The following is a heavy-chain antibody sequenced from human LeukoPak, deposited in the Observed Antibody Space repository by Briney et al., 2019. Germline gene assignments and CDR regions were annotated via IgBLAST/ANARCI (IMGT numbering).Heavy chain of an antibody. Sequence: SETLSLTCTVSGGSISSYYWSWIRQPPGKGLEWIGYIYYSGSTNYNPSLKSRVTISVDTSKNQFSLKLSSVTAADTAVYYCASPGLRVHGSRYRVNNYFDYWGQGTLATVSS. CDR3: ASPGLRVHGSRYRVNNYFDY. D-gene: IGHD5-12*01. V-gene: IGHV4-59*12. CDR2: IYYSGST. CDR1: GGSISSYY. J-gene: IGHJ4*02.